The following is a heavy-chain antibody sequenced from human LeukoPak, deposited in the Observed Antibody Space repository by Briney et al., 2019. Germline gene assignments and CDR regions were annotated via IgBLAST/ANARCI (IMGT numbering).Heavy chain of an antibody. Sequence: GGSLRLSCAASGFTFSSYWMSWVRQAPGKGLVWVSRSNSDGSSTTYADSVKGRFTVSRDNAKNTLYLQMNSLRAEDTAVYYCAREDFNDYYFDYWGQGTLVTVSS. V-gene: IGHV3-74*01. J-gene: IGHJ4*02. CDR1: GFTFSSYW. CDR3: AREDFNDYYFDY. D-gene: IGHD2-21*02. CDR2: SNSDGSST.